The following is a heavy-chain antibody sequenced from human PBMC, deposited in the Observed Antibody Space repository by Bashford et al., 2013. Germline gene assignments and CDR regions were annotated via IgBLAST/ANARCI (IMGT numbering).Heavy chain of an antibody. J-gene: IGHJ6*02. V-gene: IGHV3-74*01. D-gene: IGHD2-2*01. CDR1: GFTFSDYW. Sequence: GSLRLSCAASGFTFSDYWIHWVRQAPGKGLVWVSRINGDGSTITYAASVKGRFTISRDNAKNSLFLQMNSLRAEDTAVYYCARGYCSSVSCWDQFYFYAVDVWGQGTTVTVSS. CDR3: ARGYCSSVSCWDQFYFYAVDV. CDR2: INGDGSTI.